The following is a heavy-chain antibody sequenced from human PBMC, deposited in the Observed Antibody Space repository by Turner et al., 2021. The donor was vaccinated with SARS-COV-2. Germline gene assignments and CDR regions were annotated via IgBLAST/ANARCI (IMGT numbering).Heavy chain of an antibody. V-gene: IGHV1-69*01. CDR2: IIHIFGTA. D-gene: IGHD3-10*01. CDR1: GGTFSSYA. Sequence: QVQLVQSGAEVKKPGSSVKVSCKASGGTFSSYAIIWVRQAPGQGLEWMGGIIHIFGTANYAQKCQGRVTITADESTSTAYMELSSLRSEDTAVYYCARVTSFSGSGTYSTYWGQGTLVTVSS. CDR3: ARVTSFSGSGTYSTY. J-gene: IGHJ4*02.